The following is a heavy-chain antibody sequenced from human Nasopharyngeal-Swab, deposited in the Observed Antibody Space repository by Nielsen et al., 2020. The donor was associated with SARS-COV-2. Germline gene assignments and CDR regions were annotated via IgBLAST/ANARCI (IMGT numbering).Heavy chain of an antibody. CDR3: ARGGYCSSTSCASYYYHMDV. CDR1: GYTFTSYA. Sequence: SVNVSCKASGYTFTSYAMHWVRQAPGQRLEWMGWINAGNGNTKYSQKFQGRVTITRDTSASTAYMELSSLRSEDTAVYYCARGGYCSSTSCASYYYHMDVWGKGTTVTVSS. V-gene: IGHV1-3*01. CDR2: INAGNGNT. D-gene: IGHD2-2*01. J-gene: IGHJ6*03.